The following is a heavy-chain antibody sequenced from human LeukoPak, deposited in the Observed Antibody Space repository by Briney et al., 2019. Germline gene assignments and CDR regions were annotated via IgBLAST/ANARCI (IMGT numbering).Heavy chain of an antibody. CDR1: GYSFTNYG. CDR3: ASGGGDDTSGYYDAFDI. Sequence: ASVKVSCKASGYSFTNYGISWVRQAPGQGLEWMGWISAYNGNTNYAPRLQGRVTMTTDTSTRTAYMELRSLRSDDTAVYFCASGGGDDTSGYYDAFDIWGQGTMVTVSS. D-gene: IGHD3-22*01. V-gene: IGHV1-18*01. J-gene: IGHJ3*02. CDR2: ISAYNGNT.